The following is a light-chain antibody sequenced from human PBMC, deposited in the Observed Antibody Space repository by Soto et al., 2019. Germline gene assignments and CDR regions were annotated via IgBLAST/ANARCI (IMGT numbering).Light chain of an antibody. CDR3: SSYTSSSTLGHVV. CDR2: EVS. CDR1: SSDVGGYNY. V-gene: IGLV2-14*01. Sequence: QSALTQPASVSGSPGQSITIYCTGTSSDVGGYNYVSWYQQHPGKAPKLMIYEVSNRPSGVSNRFSGSKSGNTASLTISGLQAEDEADYYCSSYTSSSTLGHVVFGGGTKLTVL. J-gene: IGLJ2*01.